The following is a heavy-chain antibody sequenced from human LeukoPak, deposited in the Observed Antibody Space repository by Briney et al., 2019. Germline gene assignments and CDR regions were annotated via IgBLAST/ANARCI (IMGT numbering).Heavy chain of an antibody. D-gene: IGHD1-14*01. CDR1: GFTVITND. CDR2: LYSDGNT. CDR3: ARVVEPLAANTLAY. Sequence: LAGGSLRLSCAASGFTVITNDMTWVRQAPGKGLEWVSVLYSDGNTKYADSVQGRFTISRDNSKNTLYPEMNSLSPDDTAVYYCARVVEPLAANTLAYWGQGTLVTVSS. V-gene: IGHV3-53*01. J-gene: IGHJ4*02.